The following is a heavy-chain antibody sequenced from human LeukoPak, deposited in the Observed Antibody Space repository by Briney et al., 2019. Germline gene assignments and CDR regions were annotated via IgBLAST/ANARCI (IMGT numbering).Heavy chain of an antibody. V-gene: IGHV3-7*01. CDR1: GFSFSSFW. J-gene: IGHJ3*02. D-gene: IGHD1-14*01. CDR2: IKENGNEQ. CDR3: ARGPGDFDASDI. Sequence: GGSLRLSCAASGFSFSSFWMSWVRQAPGKGPEWVAHIKENGNEQYYADSAKGRFTISRDNAQKSLWLQMNSLRVEDTAVYYCARGPGDFDASDIWGQGTMVTVSP.